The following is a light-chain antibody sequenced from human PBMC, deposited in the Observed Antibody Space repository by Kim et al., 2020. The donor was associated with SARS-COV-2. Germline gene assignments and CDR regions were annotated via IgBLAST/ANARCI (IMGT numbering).Light chain of an antibody. CDR1: QSVYTY. J-gene: IGKJ5*01. Sequence: SLSPGERATLSCRASQSVYTYLAWYQQKPGQAPRLLIYDASNRATGIPARFSGSGSETDFTLTISNLEPEDFAVYYCQQRRMSITFGQGTRLEIK. CDR3: QQRRMSIT. CDR2: DAS. V-gene: IGKV3-11*01.